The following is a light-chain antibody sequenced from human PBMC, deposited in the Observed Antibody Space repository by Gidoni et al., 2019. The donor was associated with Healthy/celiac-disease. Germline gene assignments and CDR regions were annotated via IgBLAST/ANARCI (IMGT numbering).Light chain of an antibody. CDR1: QSISSW. CDR2: KAS. J-gene: IGKJ4*01. CDR3: QQYNSYSLT. Sequence: DIQLTQSPSTLSASVGDRVTITCRASQSISSWLAWYQQKPGKAPKLLIYKASSLESGVPSRFSGSGSGTEFTLTISSLQPDDFATYYCQQYNSYSLTFGGGTKVEIK. V-gene: IGKV1-5*03.